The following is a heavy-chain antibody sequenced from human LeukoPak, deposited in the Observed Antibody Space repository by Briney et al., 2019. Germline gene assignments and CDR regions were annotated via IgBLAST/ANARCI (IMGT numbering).Heavy chain of an antibody. V-gene: IGHV3-21*04. D-gene: IGHD6-19*01. CDR2: ISSSSSYI. CDR3: AKDRIAVAGTACWFDP. CDR1: RFTFSSYS. Sequence: GGSLRLSCAASRFTFSSYSMNWVRQAPGKGLEWVSSISSSSSYIYYADSVKGRFTISRDNSKSTLYVQMNSLRGEDTAVYYCAKDRIAVAGTACWFDPWGQGTLVTVSS. J-gene: IGHJ5*02.